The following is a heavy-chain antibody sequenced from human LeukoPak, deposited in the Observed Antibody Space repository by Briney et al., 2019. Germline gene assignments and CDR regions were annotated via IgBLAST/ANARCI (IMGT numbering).Heavy chain of an antibody. Sequence: PLETLSLTCTVSGYSISSGYYWGWIRQPPGKGLEWIGSIYRSGSTYYNPSLKSRVTISVDTSKNQFSLKLSSVTAADTAVYYCARFGVARFDYWGQGTLVTVSS. CDR1: GYSISSGYY. CDR3: ARFGVARFDY. J-gene: IGHJ4*02. D-gene: IGHD3-10*01. CDR2: IYRSGST. V-gene: IGHV4-38-2*02.